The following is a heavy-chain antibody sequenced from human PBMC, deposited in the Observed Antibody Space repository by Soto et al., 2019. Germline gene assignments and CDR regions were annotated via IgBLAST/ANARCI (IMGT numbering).Heavy chain of an antibody. D-gene: IGHD3-10*01. Sequence: GGSLRLSCAASGFTFSNAWMSWVRQAPGKGLEWVGRIKSKTDGGTTDYAAPVKGGFTISRDDSKNTLYLQMNSLKTEDTAVYYCTSSLWTIDAFDIWGQGTMVTVSS. V-gene: IGHV3-15*01. CDR3: TSSLWTIDAFDI. CDR2: IKSKTDGGTT. J-gene: IGHJ3*02. CDR1: GFTFSNAW.